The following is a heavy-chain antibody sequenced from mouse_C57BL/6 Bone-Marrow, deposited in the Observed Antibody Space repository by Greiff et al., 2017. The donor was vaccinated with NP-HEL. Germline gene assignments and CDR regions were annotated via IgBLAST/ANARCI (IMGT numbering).Heavy chain of an antibody. V-gene: IGHV1-36*01. D-gene: IGHD4-1*01. CDR2: VYPYNGGT. J-gene: IGHJ4*01. CDR3: AREGTGTNYAMDY. Sequence: EVQVVESGPVLVKPGPSVKISCKASGFTFTDYYMHWVKQSHGKSLEWIGLVYPYNGGTSYNQKFKGKATLTVDTSSSTAYMELNSLTSEDSAVYYCAREGTGTNYAMDYWGQGTSVTVSS. CDR1: GFTFTDYY.